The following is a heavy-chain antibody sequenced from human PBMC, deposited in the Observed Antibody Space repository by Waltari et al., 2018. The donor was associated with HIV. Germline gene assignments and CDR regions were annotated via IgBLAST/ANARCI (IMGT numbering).Heavy chain of an antibody. CDR2: VKQDGSEK. D-gene: IGHD6-19*01. V-gene: IGHV3-7*01. J-gene: IGHJ4*02. CDR1: GFTFSSYW. Sequence: EVQLVESGGGLVQPGGSLRLSCAASGFTFSSYWMSWVRQAPGKGLEWVANVKQDGSEKYYVDSVKGRFTISRDNAKNSLYLQMNSLRAEDTAVYYCARDASAVAVAGNDYWGQGTLVTVSS. CDR3: ARDASAVAVAGNDY.